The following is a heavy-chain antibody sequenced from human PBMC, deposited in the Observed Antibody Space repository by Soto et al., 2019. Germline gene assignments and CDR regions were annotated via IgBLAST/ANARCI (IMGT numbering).Heavy chain of an antibody. J-gene: IGHJ3*02. D-gene: IGHD5-12*01. CDR1: GFPFSDYY. Sequence: QVQLVESGGGLVKPGGSLRLSFAASGFPFSDYYRSWIRQAPGKGLEWISYISTSGSAMYYADAVRGRFTISRDNAKNSLYLQMNSLRAEDTAVYYCASRSDGYKEDAFDIWGQGTMVTVSS. CDR3: ASRSDGYKEDAFDI. CDR2: ISTSGSAM. V-gene: IGHV3-11*01.